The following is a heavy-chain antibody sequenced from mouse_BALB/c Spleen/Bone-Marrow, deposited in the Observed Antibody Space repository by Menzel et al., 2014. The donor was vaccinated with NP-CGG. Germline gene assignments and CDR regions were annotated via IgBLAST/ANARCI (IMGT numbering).Heavy chain of an antibody. V-gene: IGHV4-1*02. Sequence: EVQGVESGGGLVQPGGFLKLSCAASGFDFRTYWMSWVRQAPGKGLEWIGEINPDSKTKNYAPSLKDKFIISRDNAKDTLYLQMSKVRSEDTALYYCARMGYYGWLAYWGQGTLVTASP. CDR2: INPDSKTK. CDR1: GFDFRTYW. CDR3: ARMGYYGWLAY. J-gene: IGHJ3*01. D-gene: IGHD1-1*01.